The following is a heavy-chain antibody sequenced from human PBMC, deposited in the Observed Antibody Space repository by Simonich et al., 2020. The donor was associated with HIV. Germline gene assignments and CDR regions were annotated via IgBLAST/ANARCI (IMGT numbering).Heavy chain of an antibody. CDR3: YGDYGEYYFDH. Sequence: HVQLQQWGAGLLKPSETLSLTCAVYGGSFSGYYWSWIRQPPGKGLEWIGSIYLSGSTYYNPSRKSRVTISVDTSKNQFSLKMSSLTAADTAVYYCYGDYGEYYFDHWSQGTLVTVSS. J-gene: IGHJ4*02. CDR2: IYLSGST. V-gene: IGHV4-34*03. CDR1: GGSFSGYY. D-gene: IGHD4-17*01.